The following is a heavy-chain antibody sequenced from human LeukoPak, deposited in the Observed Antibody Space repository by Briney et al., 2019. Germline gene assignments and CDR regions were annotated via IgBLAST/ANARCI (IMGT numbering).Heavy chain of an antibody. CDR2: IYYSGST. D-gene: IGHD2-2*01. CDR3: AREPLGYCSSTSCLNAFDI. V-gene: IGHV4-59*01. CDR1: GGSISSYY. J-gene: IGHJ3*02. Sequence: PSETLSLTCTVSGGSISSYYWTWIRQPPGKGLEWIGYIYYSGSTNYNPSLKSRVTISVDTSKNQFSLKLSSVTAADTAVYYCAREPLGYCSSTSCLNAFDIWGQGTMVTVSS.